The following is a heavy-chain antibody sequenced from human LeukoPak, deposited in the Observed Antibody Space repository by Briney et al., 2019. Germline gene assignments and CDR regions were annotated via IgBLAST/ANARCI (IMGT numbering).Heavy chain of an antibody. CDR1: GGSFSGYY. V-gene: IGHV4-34*01. CDR3: ARHRERTSPYYYGMDV. Sequence: SETLSLTCAVYGGSFSGYYWSWIRQPPGKGLEWIGEINHSGSTNYNPSLKSRVTISVDTSKNQFSLKLSSVTAADTAVYYCARHRERTSPYYYGMDVWGQGTTATVSS. CDR2: INHSGST. J-gene: IGHJ6*02. D-gene: IGHD1-1*01.